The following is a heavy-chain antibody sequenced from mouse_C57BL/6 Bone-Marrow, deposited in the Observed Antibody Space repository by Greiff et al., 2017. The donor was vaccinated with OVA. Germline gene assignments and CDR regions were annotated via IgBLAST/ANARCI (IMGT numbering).Heavy chain of an antibody. CDR1: GFSINSDCY. CDR2: TFYSGIT. V-gene: IGHV3-3*01. J-gene: IGHJ4*01. Sequence: EVQLVESGPSLVRPSQTLSLTCTVTGFSINSDCYWIWIRPFPGNKLEYIGYTFYSGITYYNPSLESRTYITRDTSKNQFSLKLSSVTTEDTATYYCARLVTTGPYYYAMDYWGQGTSVTVSS. CDR3: ARLVTTGPYYYAMDY. D-gene: IGHD2-2*01.